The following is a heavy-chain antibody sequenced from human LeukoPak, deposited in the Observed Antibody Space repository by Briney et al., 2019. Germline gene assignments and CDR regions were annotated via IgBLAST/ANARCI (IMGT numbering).Heavy chain of an antibody. CDR2: INPNSGGT. CDR3: ARDLRECTNGVCSGFEY. D-gene: IGHD2-8*01. J-gene: IGHJ4*02. CDR1: GYTFTGYY. Sequence: ASVKVSCKASGYTFTGYYMHWVRQAPGQVLEWMGWINPNSGGTNYAQKFQGRVTMTRATSITTAYMELSRLRSDDTAVYYCARDLRECTNGVCSGFEYWGQGTLVTVSS. V-gene: IGHV1-2*02.